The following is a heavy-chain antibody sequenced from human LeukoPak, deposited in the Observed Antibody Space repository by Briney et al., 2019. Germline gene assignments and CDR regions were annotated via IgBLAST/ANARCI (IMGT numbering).Heavy chain of an antibody. J-gene: IGHJ4*02. Sequence: SETLSLTCAVFGGSLSGYYLTWIRQSPGKGLEWIGEIHYSGSTNYSPSLESRVTISVDTSKNQFSLRLSSVTAADTAVYYCVRGLDAYKGGNYWGQGTLVTVSS. CDR2: IHYSGST. CDR1: GGSLSGYY. CDR3: VRGLDAYKGGNY. V-gene: IGHV4-34*01. D-gene: IGHD5-24*01.